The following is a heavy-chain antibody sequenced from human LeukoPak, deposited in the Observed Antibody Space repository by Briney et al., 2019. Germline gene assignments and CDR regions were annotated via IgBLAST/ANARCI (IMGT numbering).Heavy chain of an antibody. V-gene: IGHV4-34*01. CDR2: INHSGST. D-gene: IGHD3-10*01. CDR1: GGSFSGYY. CDR3: ARAPPYYGSGSYSSN. J-gene: IGHJ4*02. Sequence: SETLSLTCAVYGGSFSGYYWGWIRQPPGKGLEWIGEINHSGSTNYNPSLKSRVTISVDTSKNQFSLKLSSVTAADTAVYYCARAPPYYGSGSYSSNWGQGTLVTVSS.